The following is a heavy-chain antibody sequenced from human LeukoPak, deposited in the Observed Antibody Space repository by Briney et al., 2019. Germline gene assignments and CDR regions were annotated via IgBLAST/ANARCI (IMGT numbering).Heavy chain of an antibody. CDR1: GFPFSSYA. CDR3: AKNAGYSYGLYYFDY. J-gene: IGHJ4*02. V-gene: IGHV3-23*01. D-gene: IGHD5-18*01. Sequence: EGSLRLSCTASGFPFSSYAMSWVRLAPGKGLEWVSSIISSGDITYYPDSLKGRFTISRDNSKSMVYLQMDSLRADDSAVYYCAKNAGYSYGLYYFDYWGQGALVTVSS. CDR2: IISSGDIT.